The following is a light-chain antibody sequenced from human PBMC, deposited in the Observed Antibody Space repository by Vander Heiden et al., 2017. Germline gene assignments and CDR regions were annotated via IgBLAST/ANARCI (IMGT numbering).Light chain of an antibody. CDR2: DAS. J-gene: IGKJ1*01. Sequence: EIVLTQSPGTLSLSSGERATLSCRVSQSVSSHYLAWYQKKPGQAPRLLMYDASSRATGISDRFSGSGSGTDFTLTITRLEPEDFAVYYCQQNRTFGQGTKVEI. V-gene: IGKV3-20*01. CDR3: QQNRT. CDR1: QSVSSHY.